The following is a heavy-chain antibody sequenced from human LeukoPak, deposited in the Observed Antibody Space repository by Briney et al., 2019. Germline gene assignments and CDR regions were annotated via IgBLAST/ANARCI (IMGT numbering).Heavy chain of an antibody. D-gene: IGHD4-17*01. CDR2: ISGSGGST. J-gene: IGHJ4*02. CDR1: GFTFSNYA. Sequence: GGSLRLSCAASGFTFSNYAMSWVRQAPGKGLEWVSAISGSGGSTYYADSVKGRFTISRDNSKNTLYLQMNSLRAEDTAVYYCAKAIGYGDYSIDYWGQGTLVTVSS. CDR3: AKAIGYGDYSIDY. V-gene: IGHV3-23*01.